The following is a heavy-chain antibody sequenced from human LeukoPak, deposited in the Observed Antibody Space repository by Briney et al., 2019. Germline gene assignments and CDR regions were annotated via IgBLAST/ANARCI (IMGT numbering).Heavy chain of an antibody. CDR1: GFTFSSYA. CDR2: ISGSGGST. J-gene: IGHJ6*02. V-gene: IGHV3-23*01. Sequence: PGGSLRLSCAASGFTFSSYAMSWVRQAPGKGLEWVSAISGSGGSTYYADSVKGRFTISRDNSKNTLYLQMNSLRAEDTAVYYCAKSGGGTRRYYYYYGMDVWGQGTTVTVSS. CDR3: AKSGGGTRRYYYYYGMDV. D-gene: IGHD2-15*01.